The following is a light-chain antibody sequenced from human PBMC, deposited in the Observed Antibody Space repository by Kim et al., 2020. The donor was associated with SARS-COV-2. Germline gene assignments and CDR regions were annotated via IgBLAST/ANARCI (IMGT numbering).Light chain of an antibody. CDR2: GKN. Sequence: ALGQKVRSPCQGDGLRNSYASWYQQKPEQAPILVIYGKNNRPSGIPDRISGSTSGNTASLTITGAQAEDEADYYCNCRDSSGNHLVFGGGTQLTVL. V-gene: IGLV3-19*01. CDR1: GLRNSY. CDR3: NCRDSSGNHLV. J-gene: IGLJ3*02.